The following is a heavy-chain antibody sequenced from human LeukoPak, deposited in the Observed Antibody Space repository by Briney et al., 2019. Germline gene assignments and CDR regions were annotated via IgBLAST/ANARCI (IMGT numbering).Heavy chain of an antibody. J-gene: IGHJ4*02. CDR3: ARVPSGGPFDY. Sequence: ASVKVSCKASGYSFSSYGISWVRQAPGQGLEWMGWISAYNGNTNYAQRLQGRVTMTTNTSTSTVYMELRSLTSDDTAVYYCARVPSGGPFDYWGQGTLVTVSS. D-gene: IGHD2-15*01. CDR2: ISAYNGNT. CDR1: GYSFSSYG. V-gene: IGHV1-18*01.